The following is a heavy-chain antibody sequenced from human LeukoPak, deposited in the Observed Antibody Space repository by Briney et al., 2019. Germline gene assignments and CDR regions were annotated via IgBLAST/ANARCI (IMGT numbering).Heavy chain of an antibody. CDR1: GFTFSSYW. Sequence: GGSLRLSCAASGFTFSSYWMSWVRQAPGKGLEWVANIKQDGSEKYYVDSVKGRFTISRDNAKNSLYLQMNSLRAEDTAVYYCARSRHYDFWSGSLYYYYYMDVWGKGTTVTVSS. D-gene: IGHD3-3*01. J-gene: IGHJ6*03. CDR3: ARSRHYDFWSGSLYYYYYMDV. V-gene: IGHV3-7*01. CDR2: IKQDGSEK.